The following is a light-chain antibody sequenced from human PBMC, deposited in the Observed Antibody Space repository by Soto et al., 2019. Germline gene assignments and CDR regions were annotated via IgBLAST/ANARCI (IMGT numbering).Light chain of an antibody. Sequence: DIQMTQSPSTLSASVGDRVTITCRASQSISSWLAWYQQKPGKAPNLLIYDASSLESGVPSRFSGSGSGTEFTLTISSLQPDDFATYYCQQYNSYSLTFGGGTKVEIK. CDR3: QQYNSYSLT. J-gene: IGKJ4*01. CDR1: QSISSW. CDR2: DAS. V-gene: IGKV1-5*01.